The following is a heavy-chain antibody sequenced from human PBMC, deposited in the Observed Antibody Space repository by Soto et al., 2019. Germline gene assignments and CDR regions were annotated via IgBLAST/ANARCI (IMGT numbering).Heavy chain of an antibody. CDR2: IYHTGHT. J-gene: IGHJ4*02. D-gene: IGHD2-15*01. Sequence: QVQLQESGPGLVKPSGTLSLTCGVSSGSINSSNWWSWVRQAPGQGLEGIGEIYHTGHTNENWSLQSRVTLSVDKSKNQFSLRRASVTAADTAIYFCEMKGPSDKSPFQSWGQGILVTVSS. CDR3: EMKGPSDKSPFQS. CDR1: SGSINSSNW. V-gene: IGHV4-4*02.